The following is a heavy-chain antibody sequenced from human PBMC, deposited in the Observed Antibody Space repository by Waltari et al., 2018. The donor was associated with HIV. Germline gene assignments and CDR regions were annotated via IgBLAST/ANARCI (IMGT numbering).Heavy chain of an antibody. V-gene: IGHV1-2*02. CDR2: ISPNTGGT. CDR3: AREKRLGLDGMDV. CDR1: GDTVDDSY. Sequence: QLQMGQSGTEVKKPGDSVKVSCRASGDTVDDSYIHWMRQAPGQGLEWMGWISPNTGGTNYPQNFQGRVTLTRDTSISTVFLELRSLRSDDSAIYYCAREKRLGLDGMDVWGPGTTVIVSS. D-gene: IGHD6-19*01. J-gene: IGHJ6*02.